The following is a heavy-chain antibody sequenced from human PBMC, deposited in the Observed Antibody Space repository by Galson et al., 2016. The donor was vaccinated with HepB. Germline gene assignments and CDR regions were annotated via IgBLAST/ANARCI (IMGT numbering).Heavy chain of an antibody. CDR1: GFTVNNAW. Sequence: SLRLSCAASGFTVNNAWMNWVRQAPGKGLEWVGRIKRKTDGGTTDYAAPVKGRFTISRDDSKNTLYLQMNSLKTEDTAVYYCCIINYYYYGMDVWGQGTTVTVSS. D-gene: IGHD3-10*01. J-gene: IGHJ6*02. V-gene: IGHV3-15*07. CDR2: IKRKTDGGTT. CDR3: CIINYYYYGMDV.